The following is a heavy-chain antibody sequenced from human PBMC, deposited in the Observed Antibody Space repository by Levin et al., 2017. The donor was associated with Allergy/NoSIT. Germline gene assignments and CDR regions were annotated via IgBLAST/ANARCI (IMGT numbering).Heavy chain of an antibody. Sequence: GESLKISWATFGINVKNEGKSWVRQAPGKGLEWVSAISGSGSTTYYADSVKGRFTMARENSKNTVYLQLNSLRAGDTALYYCAREEWFGGGYYFDYWGQGILVTVSS. CDR3: AREEWFGGGYYFDY. D-gene: IGHD3-3*01. J-gene: IGHJ4*02. CDR2: ISGSGSTT. V-gene: IGHV3-23*01. CDR1: GINVKNEG.